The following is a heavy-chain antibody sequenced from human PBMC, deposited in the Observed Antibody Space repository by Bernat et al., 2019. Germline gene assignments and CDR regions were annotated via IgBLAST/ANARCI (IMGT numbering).Heavy chain of an antibody. D-gene: IGHD6-13*01. CDR2: IYYAPYT. CDR1: GYSISSDYY. Sequence: QVQLQESGPGLVKPSETLSLTCAVSGYSISSDYYWGWIRQPPGKGLEWIGSIYYAPYTYYSSALKSRVTISIDTSKNQFFLKLSSVTAADTAVYYCARPISSNRHDAFDIWGQGTTVTVSS. V-gene: IGHV4-38-2*01. J-gene: IGHJ3*02. CDR3: ARPISSNRHDAFDI.